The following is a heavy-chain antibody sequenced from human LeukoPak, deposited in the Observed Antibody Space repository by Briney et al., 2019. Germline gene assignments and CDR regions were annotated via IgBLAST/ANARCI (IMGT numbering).Heavy chain of an antibody. CDR3: ARDYYDSSGYYSRLHY. CDR1: GYTFTSYA. J-gene: IGHJ4*02. V-gene: IGHV7-4-1*02. D-gene: IGHD3-22*01. CDR2: INTNTGSP. Sequence: VASVKVSCKASGYTFTSYAMNWVRQAPGQGLEWMGWINTNTGSPTYAQGFTGRFVFSLDTSVSTAYLQISSLKAEDTAVYYCARDYYDSSGYYSRLHYWGQGTLVTVSS.